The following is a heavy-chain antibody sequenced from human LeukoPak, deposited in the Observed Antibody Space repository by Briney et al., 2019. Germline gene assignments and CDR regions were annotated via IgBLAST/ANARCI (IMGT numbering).Heavy chain of an antibody. D-gene: IGHD3-22*01. V-gene: IGHV4-39*01. Sequence: PSETLSLTCTVSGGSISSSSYHWGWLRQPPGTGLEWIGSIYYSGSTYYNPSLKSRVTISVDTSKNQFSLKLSSVTAADTAVYYCAVYDSSGYWFDYWGQGTLVTVSS. CDR3: AVYDSSGYWFDY. J-gene: IGHJ4*02. CDR2: IYYSGST. CDR1: GGSISSSSYH.